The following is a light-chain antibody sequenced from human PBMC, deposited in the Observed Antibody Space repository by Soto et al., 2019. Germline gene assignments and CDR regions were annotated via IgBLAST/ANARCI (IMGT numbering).Light chain of an antibody. J-gene: IGKJ3*01. CDR1: QSISTW. CDR3: HQYNSYPVT. V-gene: IGKV1-5*03. Sequence: DIQMTQSPSTLSASVGDRVTITCRASQSISTWLAWFQQKPGRAPKLLIYKAPSLESGVPSRFSGSGSGTEFTLTISSLQPDDFATYYCHQYNSYPVTFGPGTKVDIK. CDR2: KAP.